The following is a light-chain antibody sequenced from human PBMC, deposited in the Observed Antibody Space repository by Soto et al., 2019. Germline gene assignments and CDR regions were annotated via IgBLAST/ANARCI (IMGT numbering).Light chain of an antibody. CDR2: DAS. V-gene: IGKV3D-20*01. Sequence: EIVLTQSPATLSLSPGERATLSCGASQSVSNNYLAWYQQKPGLAPRLLIYDASNRATGIPDRFSGSGSGTDFTLTITRLETEDFALYYCQQYGNSPLTVGGGTKVDSK. CDR3: QQYGNSPLT. J-gene: IGKJ4*01. CDR1: QSVSNNY.